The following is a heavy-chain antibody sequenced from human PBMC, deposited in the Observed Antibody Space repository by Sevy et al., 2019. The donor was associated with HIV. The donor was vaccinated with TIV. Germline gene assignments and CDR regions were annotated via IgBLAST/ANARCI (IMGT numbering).Heavy chain of an antibody. J-gene: IGHJ4*02. CDR2: IYTSGST. D-gene: IGHD3-10*01. V-gene: IGHV4-4*07. CDR3: AREVLLWFGELSPYYFDY. Sequence: SETLSLTCTVSGGSISSYYWSWIRQPAGKGLEWIGRIYTSGSTNYNPSLKSRVTMSVDTSKNQFSLKLSSVTAADTAVYYCAREVLLWFGELSPYYFDYWGQGPLVTVSS. CDR1: GGSISSYY.